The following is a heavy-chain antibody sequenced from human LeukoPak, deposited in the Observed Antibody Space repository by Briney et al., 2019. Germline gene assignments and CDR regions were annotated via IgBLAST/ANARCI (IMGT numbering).Heavy chain of an antibody. CDR1: GGTFSSYA. Sequence: SVKVSCKASGGTFSSYAISWVRQAPGQGLEWMGRIIPILGIANYAQKFQGRVTITADKSTSTAYMELSSLRSEDTAVYYCARGTYYYDSSGYPGAFDIWGQGTMVTVSS. J-gene: IGHJ3*02. D-gene: IGHD3-22*01. CDR3: ARGTYYYDSSGYPGAFDI. V-gene: IGHV1-69*04. CDR2: IIPILGIA.